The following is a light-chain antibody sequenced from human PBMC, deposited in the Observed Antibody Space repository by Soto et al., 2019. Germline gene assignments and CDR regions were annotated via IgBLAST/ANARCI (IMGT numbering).Light chain of an antibody. CDR3: QQSYSITRT. CDR2: AAS. CDR1: KSIRSY. Sequence: DIPMTQSPSSLAASVGDRVTITGRESKSIRSYLNWYQQKPGKAPKIXIYAASSLHSGVPSRFSGSGAGTDFTRTISSLQPEDFATDYCQQSYSITRTFGQGTRLENK. J-gene: IGKJ5*01. V-gene: IGKV1-39*01.